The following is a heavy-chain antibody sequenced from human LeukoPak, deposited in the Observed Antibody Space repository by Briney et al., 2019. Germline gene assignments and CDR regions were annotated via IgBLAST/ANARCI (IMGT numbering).Heavy chain of an antibody. CDR3: AKDVTHLFDI. Sequence: GRSLRLSCAGSGFTFSSYAMHWVRQAPGKGLEWVAVISYDGSNKYYADSVKGRFTISRDNSKNTLYLQMNSLRAEDTAVYYCAKDVTHLFDIWGQGTMVTVSS. CDR1: GFTFSSYA. D-gene: IGHD4-11*01. CDR2: ISYDGSNK. V-gene: IGHV3-30-3*01. J-gene: IGHJ3*02.